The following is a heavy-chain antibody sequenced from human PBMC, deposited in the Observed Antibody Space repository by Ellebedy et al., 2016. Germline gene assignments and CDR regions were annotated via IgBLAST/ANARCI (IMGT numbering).Heavy chain of an antibody. J-gene: IGHJ4*02. V-gene: IGHV3-23*01. Sequence: GESLKISXAASGFTFSSYSMNWVRQAPGKGLEWVSTISGDGADINLADSVKGRFTISRDNSRNTMYLQMNSLRADDTAVYYCRQGHYADYWGQGTLVTVSS. CDR3: RQGHYADY. CDR1: GFTFSSYS. CDR2: ISGDGADI.